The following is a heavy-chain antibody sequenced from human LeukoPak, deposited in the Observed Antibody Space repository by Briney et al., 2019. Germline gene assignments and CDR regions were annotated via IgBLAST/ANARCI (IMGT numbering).Heavy chain of an antibody. CDR2: INPSGGST. D-gene: IGHD3-3*01. Sequence: EASVKVSCKASGYTFTSYYMHWVRQAPGQGLEWMGIINPSGGSTSYAQKFQGRVTMTRDTSTSTVYMELSSLRSEDTAVYYCASTSVLRFLEWFFAYWGQGPRVTVSS. J-gene: IGHJ4*02. V-gene: IGHV1-46*01. CDR3: ASTSVLRFLEWFFAY. CDR1: GYTFTSYY.